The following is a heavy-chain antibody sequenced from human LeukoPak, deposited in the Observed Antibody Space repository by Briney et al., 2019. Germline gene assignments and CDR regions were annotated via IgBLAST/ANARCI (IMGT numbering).Heavy chain of an antibody. D-gene: IGHD5-12*01. CDR2: ISYDGSNK. CDR3: AKDRLRGTLAANDY. J-gene: IGHJ4*02. CDR1: GFTLSSYA. Sequence: PGRSLRLSCAASGFTLSSYAMHWVRQAPGKGLEWVTFISYDGSNKYYADSVKGRFTISRDNSKNTLYLQMNSLRVEDTAVYYCAKDRLRGTLAANDYWGQGTLVTVSS. V-gene: IGHV3-30*04.